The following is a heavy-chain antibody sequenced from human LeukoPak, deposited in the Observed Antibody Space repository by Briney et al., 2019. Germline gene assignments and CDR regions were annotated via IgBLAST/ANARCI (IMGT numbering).Heavy chain of an antibody. Sequence: SETLSLTCAVSGYSISSGYYWGWIRQPPGKGLEWIGYIYYSGSTYYNPSPKSRVTISVDTSKNQFSLKLSSVTAADTAVYYCARVWYQLLAGWFDPWGQGTLVTVSS. D-gene: IGHD2-2*01. J-gene: IGHJ5*02. V-gene: IGHV4-30-4*08. CDR2: IYYSGST. CDR3: ARVWYQLLAGWFDP. CDR1: GYSISSGYY.